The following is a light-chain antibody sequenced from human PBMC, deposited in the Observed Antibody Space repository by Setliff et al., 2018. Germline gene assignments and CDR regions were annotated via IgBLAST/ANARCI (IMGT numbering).Light chain of an antibody. CDR1: SSDIGGYKY. CDR3: SSNIGSNNFDV. CDR2: EVN. J-gene: IGLJ1*01. Sequence: QSALTQPPSASGSPGQSVTISCTGTSSDIGGYKYVSWYQQHPGKAPKLMIYEVNKRPSGVPDRFSGSKSGNTASLTVSGLQAEDEADYYCSSNIGSNNFDVFGTVTKVTVL. V-gene: IGLV2-8*01.